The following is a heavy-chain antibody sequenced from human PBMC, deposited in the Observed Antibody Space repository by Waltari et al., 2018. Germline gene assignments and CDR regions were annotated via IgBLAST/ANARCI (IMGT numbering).Heavy chain of an antibody. CDR2: IYYSGRT. CDR1: GGSISSSSYY. V-gene: IGHV4-39*07. CDR3: ARYRTAGGYFAY. Sequence: QLQLQESGPGLVKPSETLSLTCTVSGGSISSSSYYWGWIRQPPGKGLEWIGSIYYSGRTYYNPSLKSRVTISVDTSKNQFSLKLSSVTAADTAVYYCARYRTAGGYFAYWGQGTLVTVSS. J-gene: IGHJ4*02. D-gene: IGHD2-15*01.